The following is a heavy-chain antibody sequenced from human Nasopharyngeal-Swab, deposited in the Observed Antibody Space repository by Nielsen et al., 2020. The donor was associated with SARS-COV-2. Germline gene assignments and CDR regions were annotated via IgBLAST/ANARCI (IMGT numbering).Heavy chain of an antibody. CDR1: GFTFSSYC. CDR2: INPDGSST. Sequence: GESLKISCAASGFTFSSYCMFWVRQAPGKGLVWVSHINPDGSSTSHADSVKGRFTISRDNAKNTLYLQMNSLRAEDTAVYYCTRGGVTAGFDYWGQGTLVTVSS. J-gene: IGHJ4*02. CDR3: TRGGVTAGFDY. V-gene: IGHV3-74*01. D-gene: IGHD2-21*02.